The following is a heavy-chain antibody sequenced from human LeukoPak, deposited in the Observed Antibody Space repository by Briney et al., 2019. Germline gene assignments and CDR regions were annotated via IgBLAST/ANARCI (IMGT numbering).Heavy chain of an antibody. J-gene: IGHJ4*02. CDR1: GLTFSNAW. D-gene: IGHD1-26*01. V-gene: IGHV3-15*01. CDR3: TTDSGPPSGYFDY. CDR2: IKSQPDGGTT. Sequence: GGSLRLSCAASGLTFSNAWMSWVRQAPGKGLEWVGHIKSQPDGGTTDYVAPVKGRFTISRDDSKNTLYLQMDSLKTEDTAVYYCTTDSGPPSGYFDYWGQGTLVTVSS.